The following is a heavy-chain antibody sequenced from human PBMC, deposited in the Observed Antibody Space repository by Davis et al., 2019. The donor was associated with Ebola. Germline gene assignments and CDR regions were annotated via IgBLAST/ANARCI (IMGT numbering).Heavy chain of an antibody. D-gene: IGHD6-13*01. CDR3: TREGSWHWFDP. CDR2: INYNGAST. Sequence: HTGGSLRLSCAASGFTFETHWMHWVRQAPGKGLEWVSRINYNGASTGYADSVRGRFTISRDNAKNTLYLQMSSLRIDDTAVYYCTREGSWHWFDPWGQGTLVTVSS. CDR1: GFTFETHW. V-gene: IGHV3-74*01. J-gene: IGHJ5*02.